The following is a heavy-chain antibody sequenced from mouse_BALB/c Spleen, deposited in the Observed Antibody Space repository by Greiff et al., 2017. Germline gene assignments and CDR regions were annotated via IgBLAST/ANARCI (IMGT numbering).Heavy chain of an antibody. V-gene: IGHV5-17*02. Sequence: EVQLEESGGGLVQPGASRKLSCAASGFTFSSFGMNWVRQAPEKGLEWVAYISRGSSTIYYTDTVKGRFTISRDNPNNTLFLQMTRRRSEDTAMYYCARGKEAMDYWGQGTSVTVSS. D-gene: IGHD1-3*01. J-gene: IGHJ4*01. CDR2: ISRGSSTI. CDR3: ARGKEAMDY. CDR1: GFTFSSFG.